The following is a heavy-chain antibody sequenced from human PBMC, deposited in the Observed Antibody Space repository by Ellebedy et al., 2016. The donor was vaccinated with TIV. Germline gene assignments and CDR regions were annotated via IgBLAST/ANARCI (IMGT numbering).Heavy chain of an antibody. CDR2: INVNSGGT. D-gene: IGHD3-10*01. Sequence: AASVKVSCKAPRYTLTAYYMHWVRQAPGQGPEWMGWINVNSGGTYYAQNFQGRVAMTRDTSINTAYMELSRLRSDDTAVYYCARDGGVGEDWFDPWGQGTQVTVSS. CDR1: RYTLTAYY. J-gene: IGHJ5*02. V-gene: IGHV1-2*02. CDR3: ARDGGVGEDWFDP.